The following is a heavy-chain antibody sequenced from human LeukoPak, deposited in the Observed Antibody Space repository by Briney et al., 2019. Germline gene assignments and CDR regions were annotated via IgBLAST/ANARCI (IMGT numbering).Heavy chain of an antibody. CDR1: GFTFSSYW. V-gene: IGHV3-74*03. D-gene: IGHD1-26*01. CDR2: INTDGSST. CDR3: AREWELLSLDY. J-gene: IGHJ4*02. Sequence: GGSLRLSCAASGFTFSSYWMHWVRQAPGKGLVWVSRINTDGSSTMYADSVKGRFTISRDNAKSTLYLQMNSLRAEDTAMYYCAREWELLSLDYGGQGTLVTVSS.